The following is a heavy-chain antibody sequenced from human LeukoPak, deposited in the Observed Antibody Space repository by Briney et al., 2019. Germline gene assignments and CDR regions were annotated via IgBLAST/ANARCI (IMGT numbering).Heavy chain of an antibody. CDR1: GGSFSGYY. V-gene: IGHV4-34*01. Sequence: PSETLSLTCAVYGGSFSGYYWSWIRQPPGKGLEWIGEINQRGSTNYNPSLKSRVTISVDTSKNQFSLKLSSVTAADTAVYYCARRSYDISTGYYNVDYWGQGTLVTVSS. J-gene: IGHJ4*02. CDR2: INQRGST. CDR3: ARRSYDISTGYYNVDY. D-gene: IGHD3-9*01.